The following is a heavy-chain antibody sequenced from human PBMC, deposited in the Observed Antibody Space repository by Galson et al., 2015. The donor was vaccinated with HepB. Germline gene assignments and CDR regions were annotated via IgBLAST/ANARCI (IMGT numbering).Heavy chain of an antibody. V-gene: IGHV3-48*01. Sequence: SLRLSCAASGFTFSSYSMNWVRQAPGKGLEWVSYISSSSSTIYYADSVKGRFTISRDNAKNSLYLQMNSLRAEDTAVYYCARDGVDYGSGSCADYWGQGTLVTVSS. D-gene: IGHD3-10*01. CDR1: GFTFSSYS. J-gene: IGHJ4*02. CDR3: ARDGVDYGSGSCADY. CDR2: ISSSSSTI.